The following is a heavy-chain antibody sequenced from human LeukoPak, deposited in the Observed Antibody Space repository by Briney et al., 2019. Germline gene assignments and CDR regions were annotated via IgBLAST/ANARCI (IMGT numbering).Heavy chain of an antibody. CDR1: GFTFSSHW. CDR2: IHRDGSST. Sequence: GGSLRLSRAASGFTFSSHWMHWVRQLPGKGLVWVSRIHRDGSSTNYADSVKGRFTIPRDNAKNTLYLQVNSLRAEDTAIYYCARARPDGASYFDYWGQGILVTVSS. CDR3: ARARPDGASYFDY. V-gene: IGHV3-74*01. J-gene: IGHJ4*02. D-gene: IGHD3-10*01.